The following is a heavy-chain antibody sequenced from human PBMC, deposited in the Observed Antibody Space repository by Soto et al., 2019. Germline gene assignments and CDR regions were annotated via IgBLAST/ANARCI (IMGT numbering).Heavy chain of an antibody. Sequence: QVQLVESGGGVVQPGRSLRLSCAASGFTFSSYGMHWVRQAPGKGLEWGAVIRYDGSNKYYADSVKGRFTISRDNSKNTLYLQMNSLRAEDTAVYYCARDWANIVVVVAATALDYWGQGTLVTVSS. V-gene: IGHV3-33*01. J-gene: IGHJ4*02. CDR1: GFTFSSYG. CDR3: ARDWANIVVVVAATALDY. CDR2: IRYDGSNK. D-gene: IGHD2-15*01.